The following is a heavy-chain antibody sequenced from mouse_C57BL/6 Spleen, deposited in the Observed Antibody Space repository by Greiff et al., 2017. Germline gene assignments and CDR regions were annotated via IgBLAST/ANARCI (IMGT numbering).Heavy chain of an antibody. CDR2: INYDDSST. CDR1: GFTFSDYY. CDR3: ARALTGKGYFDV. D-gene: IGHD4-1*01. V-gene: IGHV5-16*01. J-gene: IGHJ1*03. Sequence: EVKLVESEGGLVQPGSSMKLSCTASGFTFSDYYMAWFRQVPAKGLEWVANINYDDSSTYYLDSLKSRFIISRDNAKNILYLQMSSLKSEDTATYYCARALTGKGYFDVWGTGTTVTVSS.